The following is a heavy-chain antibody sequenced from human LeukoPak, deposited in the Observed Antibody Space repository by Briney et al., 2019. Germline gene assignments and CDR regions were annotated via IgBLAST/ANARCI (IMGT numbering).Heavy chain of an antibody. V-gene: IGHV1-69*13. CDR3: ARSATTVTTGSTFDY. J-gene: IGHJ4*02. CDR1: GGTFISYA. D-gene: IGHD4-17*01. CDR2: IIPIFGTA. Sequence: GASVKVSCKASGGTFISYAISWVRQAPGQGLEWMGGIIPIFGTANYAQKFQGRVTITADESTSTAYMELSSLRSEDTAVYYCARSATTVTTGSTFDYWGQGTLVTVSS.